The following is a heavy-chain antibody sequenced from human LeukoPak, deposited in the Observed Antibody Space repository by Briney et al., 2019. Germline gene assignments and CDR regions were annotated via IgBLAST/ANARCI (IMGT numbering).Heavy chain of an antibody. CDR1: GGSISGYY. CDR3: ARGRGIQLWFSPGHFDL. V-gene: IGHV4-34*01. Sequence: SETLSLTCAVYGGSISGYYWSWIRQPPGKGLEWIGELNHSGSTNYNPSLKSRVTISVDTSKNQFSLKLSSVTAADTAVYYCARGRGIQLWFSPGHFDLWGRGTLVTVSS. D-gene: IGHD5-18*01. CDR2: LNHSGST. J-gene: IGHJ2*01.